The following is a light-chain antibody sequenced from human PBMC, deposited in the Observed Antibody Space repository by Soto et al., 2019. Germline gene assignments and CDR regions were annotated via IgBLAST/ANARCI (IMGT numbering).Light chain of an antibody. CDR3: SSYTTSNTRQIV. Sequence: QSVLTQPASVSGSPGRSITISCTGTSSDVGGYNYVSWYQHHPGKAPKLIIYDVSNRPSGVSNRFSGSKSGNTASLTISGLQPEDEADYYCSSYTTSNTRQIVFGTGTRSPS. V-gene: IGLV2-14*03. CDR1: SSDVGGYNY. J-gene: IGLJ1*01. CDR2: DVS.